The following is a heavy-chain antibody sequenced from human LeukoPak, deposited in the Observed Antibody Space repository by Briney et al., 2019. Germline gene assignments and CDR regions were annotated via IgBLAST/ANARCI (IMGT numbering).Heavy chain of an antibody. CDR1: GYSISSGYY. J-gene: IGHJ5*02. D-gene: IGHD2-2*01. V-gene: IGHV4-38-2*01. CDR3: ARHDFGDIVVVPAAIGDGFDP. Sequence: SETLSLTCAVSGYSISSGYYWGWIRPPPGKGLEWIGIIYHSGSTYYNPSLKSRVTISVDTSKNQFSLKLSSVTAADTAVYYCARHDFGDIVVVPAAIGDGFDPWGQGTLVTVSS. CDR2: IYHSGST.